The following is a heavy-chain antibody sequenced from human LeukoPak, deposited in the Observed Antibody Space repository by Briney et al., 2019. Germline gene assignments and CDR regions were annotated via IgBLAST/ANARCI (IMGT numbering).Heavy chain of an antibody. Sequence: SETLSLTCTVSGGXISSYYCSWIRQPPGKGLEWIGYIYYSGSTNYNPSLKSRVTISVDTSKNQFSLKLSSVTAADTAVYYCARHTYSSSCWDVWGQGTTVTVSS. CDR3: ARHTYSSSCWDV. CDR2: IYYSGST. V-gene: IGHV4-59*08. J-gene: IGHJ6*02. D-gene: IGHD6-13*01. CDR1: GGXISSYY.